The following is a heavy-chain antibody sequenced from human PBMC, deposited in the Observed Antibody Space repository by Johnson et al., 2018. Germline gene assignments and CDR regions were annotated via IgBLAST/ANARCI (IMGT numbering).Heavy chain of an antibody. Sequence: QVQLVQSGGGLVQPGRSLRLSCAASGFTFSSYGMHWVRQTPGKGLEWVAVISYDGSDEYYADSVKGRFTISRDNSKNTLYLQMNSLRAEDTAVYYCAKDVYRRLLSNYYYMDVWGKGTTVTVSS. CDR2: ISYDGSDE. V-gene: IGHV3-30*18. J-gene: IGHJ6*03. CDR3: AKDVYRRLLSNYYYMDV. D-gene: IGHD5-12*01. CDR1: GFTFSSYG.